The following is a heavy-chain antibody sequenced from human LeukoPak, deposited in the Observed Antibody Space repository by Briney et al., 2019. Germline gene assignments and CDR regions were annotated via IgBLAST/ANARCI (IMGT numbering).Heavy chain of an antibody. Sequence: GGSLRLSCAASGFTFSSYWMSWVRQAPGKGREWVANIKQDGSEKYYVDSVKGRFTISRDNAQNSLYLQMNSLRAEDTAVYYCARDLLGSSGWSNWFDPWGQGTLVTVSS. D-gene: IGHD6-19*01. CDR3: ARDLLGSSGWSNWFDP. V-gene: IGHV3-7*01. CDR2: IKQDGSEK. J-gene: IGHJ5*02. CDR1: GFTFSSYW.